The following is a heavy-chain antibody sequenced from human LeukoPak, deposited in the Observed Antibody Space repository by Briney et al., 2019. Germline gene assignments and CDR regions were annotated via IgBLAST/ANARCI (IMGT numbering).Heavy chain of an antibody. D-gene: IGHD1-1*01. CDR1: GGSISSYY. CDR3: ARSAYRGAFDI. Sequence: PSETLSLTCTVSGGSISSYYWSWIRQPPGKGLEWIGYIYYSGSTNYNPSLKSRVTISVDTSKNQFSLKLSSVTAADTAVYYCARSAYRGAFDIWGQGTMVTVSS. J-gene: IGHJ3*02. V-gene: IGHV4-59*01. CDR2: IYYSGST.